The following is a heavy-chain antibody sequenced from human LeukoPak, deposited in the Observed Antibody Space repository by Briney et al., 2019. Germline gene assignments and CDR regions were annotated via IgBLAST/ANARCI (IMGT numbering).Heavy chain of an antibody. CDR1: GGSISSYY. V-gene: IGHV4-59*01. Sequence: PSETLSLTCTVSGGSISSYYWGWIRQPPGKGLEWIGDIYYSGSTTYNPSLKSRVTISVDTSKNQFSLKLSSVTAADTAVYYCARAYCSGGSCYRAFDYWGQGTLVTVSS. CDR3: ARAYCSGGSCYRAFDY. J-gene: IGHJ4*02. D-gene: IGHD2-15*01. CDR2: IYYSGST.